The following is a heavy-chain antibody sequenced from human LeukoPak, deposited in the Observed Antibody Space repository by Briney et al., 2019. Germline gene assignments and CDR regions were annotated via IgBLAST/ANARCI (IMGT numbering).Heavy chain of an antibody. V-gene: IGHV3-30-3*01. CDR3: ARVGYYDSGGFDY. CDR1: EFTFSSYA. D-gene: IGHD3-22*01. CDR2: ISYDGSNK. Sequence: GGSLRLSCAASEFTFSSYAMHWVRQAPGKGLEWVAVISYDGSNKYYADSVKGRFTISRDNSKNSLYLQMNSLRAEDTAVYYCARVGYYDSGGFDYWGQGTLVTVSS. J-gene: IGHJ4*02.